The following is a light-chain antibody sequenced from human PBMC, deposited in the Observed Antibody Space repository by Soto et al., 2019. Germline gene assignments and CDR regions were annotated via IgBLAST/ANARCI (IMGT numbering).Light chain of an antibody. CDR3: QQLNSYRWK. Sequence: DIQMTQSPSSLSASVGDRVTMTCRASQSISSYLNWYQQKPGKAPKLLIYAASSLQSGVPSRFSGSGSGTDFTLTISSLQPEDFATYYCQQLNSYRWKCGQGTKVDIK. CDR2: AAS. J-gene: IGKJ1*01. CDR1: QSISSY. V-gene: IGKV1-39*01.